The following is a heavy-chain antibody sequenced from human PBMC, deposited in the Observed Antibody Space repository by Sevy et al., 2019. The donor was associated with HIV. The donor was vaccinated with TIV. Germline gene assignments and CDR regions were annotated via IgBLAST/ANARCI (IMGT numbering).Heavy chain of an antibody. V-gene: IGHV3-48*02. J-gene: IGHJ4*01. Sequence: GESLKISCTGSGFTFSTYTMNWVRQAPGKGLEWVSYISRDSEAIYYADSMKGRFTISRDNAKNSLYLQMNSLRDEDTAVYYCARDPLIGLDYWGQGILVTVSS. CDR1: GFTFSTYT. D-gene: IGHD3-16*01. CDR2: ISRDSEAI. CDR3: ARDPLIGLDY.